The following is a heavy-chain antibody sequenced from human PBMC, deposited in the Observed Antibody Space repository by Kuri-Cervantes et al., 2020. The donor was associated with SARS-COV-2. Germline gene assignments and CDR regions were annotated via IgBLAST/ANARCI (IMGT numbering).Heavy chain of an antibody. V-gene: IGHV3-30-3*01. Sequence: GGSLRLSCAASGFTFSSYAMHWVRQAPGKGLEWVAVISYDGSNKYYADSVKGRFTISRDNSENTLYLQMNSLRAEDTAVYYCARDSYNTFDYWGQGTLVTVSS. D-gene: IGHD1-1*01. CDR3: ARDSYNTFDY. J-gene: IGHJ4*02. CDR2: ISYDGSNK. CDR1: GFTFSSYA.